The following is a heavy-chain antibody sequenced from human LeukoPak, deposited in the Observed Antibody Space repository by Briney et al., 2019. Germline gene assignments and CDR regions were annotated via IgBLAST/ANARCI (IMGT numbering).Heavy chain of an antibody. CDR1: GGSNYV. Sequence: SVKVSCKASGGSNYVISWVRQAPGQGLEWMGRIIPFRNIIDYAQNFQDRVTITADKSTSTAYMELSSLRSEDTAVYYCARETVEYSSSSSRFDPWGQGTLVTVSS. CDR3: ARETVEYSSSSSRFDP. D-gene: IGHD6-6*01. V-gene: IGHV1-69*04. J-gene: IGHJ5*02. CDR2: IIPFRNII.